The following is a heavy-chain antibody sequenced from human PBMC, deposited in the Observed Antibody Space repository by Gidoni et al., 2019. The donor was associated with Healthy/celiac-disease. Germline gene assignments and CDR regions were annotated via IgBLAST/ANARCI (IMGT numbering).Heavy chain of an antibody. V-gene: IGHV3-53*04. Sequence: EVQLVVSGGGVVQPGGSLRLSGAASGFTVSSNYMSWVRQAPGKGLEWVSVIYSGGSTYYADSVKGRFTISRHNSKNTLYLQMNSLRAEDTAVYYCARGGSYYFDYWGQGTLVTVSS. CDR2: IYSGGST. CDR1: GFTVSSNY. CDR3: ARGGSYYFDY. J-gene: IGHJ4*02. D-gene: IGHD1-26*01.